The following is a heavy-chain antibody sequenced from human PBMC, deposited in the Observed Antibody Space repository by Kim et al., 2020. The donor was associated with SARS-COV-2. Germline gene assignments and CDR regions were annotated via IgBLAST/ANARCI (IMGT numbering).Heavy chain of an antibody. D-gene: IGHD3-10*01. J-gene: IGHJ6*01. CDR1: GGSFSGYY. V-gene: IGHV4-34*01. Sequence: SETLSLTCAVYGGSFSGYYWSWIRQPPGKGLEWIGEINHSGSTNYNPSLKSRVTISVDTSKNQFSLKLSSVTAADTAVYYCARGTLWFGETIPGEVYHY. CDR3: ARGTLWFGETIPGEVYHY. CDR2: INHSGST.